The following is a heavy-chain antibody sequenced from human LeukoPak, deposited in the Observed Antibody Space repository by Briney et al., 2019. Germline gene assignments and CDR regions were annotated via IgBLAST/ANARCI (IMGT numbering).Heavy chain of an antibody. J-gene: IGHJ4*02. CDR3: ARGEGYCSSTSCSPSLGY. V-gene: IGHV3-30-3*01. D-gene: IGHD2-2*01. Sequence: GGSLRLSCAASGFTFSSYAMHWVRQAPGKGLEWVAVISYDGSNKYYADSVKGRFTISRDNSKNTLYLQMNSLRAEDTAVYYCARGEGYCSSTSCSPSLGYWGQGTLVTVSS. CDR2: ISYDGSNK. CDR1: GFTFSSYA.